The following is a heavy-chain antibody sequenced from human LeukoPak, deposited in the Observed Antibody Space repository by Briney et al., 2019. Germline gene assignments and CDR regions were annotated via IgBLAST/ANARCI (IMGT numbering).Heavy chain of an antibody. CDR3: ARGKVVVAPYYYDSSGSLAIDY. CDR2: IYSGGST. V-gene: IGHV3-66*01. CDR1: GFTVSSNY. D-gene: IGHD3-22*01. J-gene: IGHJ4*02. Sequence: PGGSLRLSCAASGFTVSSNYMSWVRQAPGKGLEWVSVIYSGGSTYYSDSVKGRFTIFRDNSKNTLYLQINRLRAEDTDVYYCARGKVVVAPYYYDSSGSLAIDYWGQGTLVTVSS.